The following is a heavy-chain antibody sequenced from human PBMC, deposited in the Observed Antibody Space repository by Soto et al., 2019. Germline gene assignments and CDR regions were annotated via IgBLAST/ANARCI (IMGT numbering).Heavy chain of an antibody. V-gene: IGHV1-18*01. J-gene: IGHJ4*02. CDR3: ARDMGVNIGVLIRFDY. D-gene: IGHD3-3*01. Sequence: ASVKVCCKASGYTFTSYGISWVRQAPGQGLEWMGWIGAYNGNTNYAQKLQGRVTMTTDTSTSTAYGELRSLRSDDTAVYYCARDMGVNIGVLIRFDYWGQGTLVTVSS. CDR1: GYTFTSYG. CDR2: IGAYNGNT.